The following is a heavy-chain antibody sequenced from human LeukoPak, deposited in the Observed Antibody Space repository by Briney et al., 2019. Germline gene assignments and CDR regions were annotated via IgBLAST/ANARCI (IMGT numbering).Heavy chain of an antibody. D-gene: IGHD1-26*01. Sequence: PGGSLRLSCAASGFSLDDYAMHWVRQAPGMGLEWVSSISWDGRNMAYAASVKGRFTISRDNAQNPLYLQMNSLKIEDTAFYYCIKDMGFDLLKDAFDLWGQGMLVTVSS. CDR1: GFSLDDYA. CDR3: IKDMGFDLLKDAFDL. CDR2: ISWDGRNM. V-gene: IGHV3-9*01. J-gene: IGHJ3*01.